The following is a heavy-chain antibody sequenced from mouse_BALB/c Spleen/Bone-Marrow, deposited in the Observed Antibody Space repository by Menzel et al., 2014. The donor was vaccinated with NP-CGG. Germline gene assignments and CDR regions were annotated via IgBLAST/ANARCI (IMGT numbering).Heavy chain of an antibody. D-gene: IGHD3-2*01. Sequence: QVQLQQSGPELVKPGALVKISCKASGFTFRSYDINWVKQRPGQGLEWIGWIYPGDGSTKYNEKFKGKATLTADKSSSTAYMQLSSLTSDNPAVYFCARSGDSSGYGFAYWGQGTLVTVSA. CDR2: IYPGDGST. CDR3: ARSGDSSGYGFAY. V-gene: IGHV1S56*01. J-gene: IGHJ3*01. CDR1: GFTFRSYD.